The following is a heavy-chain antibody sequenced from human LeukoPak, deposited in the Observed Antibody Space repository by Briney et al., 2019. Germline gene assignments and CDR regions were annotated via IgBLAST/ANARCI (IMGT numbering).Heavy chain of an antibody. V-gene: IGHV3-9*03. CDR3: AKDYLSGYGGNSGAFDI. CDR2: ISWNSGSI. D-gene: IGHD4-23*01. Sequence: GGSLRLSCAASGFTFDDYAMHWVRQAPGKGLEWVSGISWNSGSIGYADSVKGRFTISRDNAKNSLYLQMNSLRAEDMALYYCAKDYLSGYGGNSGAFDIWGQGTMVTVSS. J-gene: IGHJ3*02. CDR1: GFTFDDYA.